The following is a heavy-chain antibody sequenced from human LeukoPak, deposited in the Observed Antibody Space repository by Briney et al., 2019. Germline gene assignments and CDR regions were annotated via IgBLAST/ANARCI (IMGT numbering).Heavy chain of an antibody. J-gene: IGHJ6*03. CDR2: ISRSGGTT. D-gene: IGHD2-15*01. V-gene: IGHV3-23*01. CDR1: GFTFSSYD. Sequence: GGSLRLSCAASGFTFSSYDMTWVRQTPGKGLEWVALISRSGGTTYYADSVKGRFTVSRDNSKNTLYLQMNSLRAEDTAEYYCAKRGGTESFYYYYYMDVWGKGTTVTVSS. CDR3: AKRGGTESFYYYYYMDV.